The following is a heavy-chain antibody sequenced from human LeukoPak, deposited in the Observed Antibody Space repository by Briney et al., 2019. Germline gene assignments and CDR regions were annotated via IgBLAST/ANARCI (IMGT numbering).Heavy chain of an antibody. J-gene: IGHJ4*02. V-gene: IGHV1-18*01. CDR3: ARGRDGSGYYSRLLDY. CDR2: ISAYNGNT. Sequence: ASVKVSCKASGYTFTIYGISWVRQAPGQGLEWMGWISAYNGNTNYAQKLQGRVTMTTDTSTSTAYMELRSLRSDDTAVYYCARGRDGSGYYSRLLDYWGQGTLVTVSS. CDR1: GYTFTIYG. D-gene: IGHD3-22*01.